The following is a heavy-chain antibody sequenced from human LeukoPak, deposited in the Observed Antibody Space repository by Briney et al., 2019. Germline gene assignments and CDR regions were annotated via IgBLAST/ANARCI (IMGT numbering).Heavy chain of an antibody. V-gene: IGHV3-7*01. CDR2: IKQDGSEK. CDR1: GFTFSIDW. J-gene: IGHJ4*02. Sequence: AGGSLRLSCAAAGFTFSIDWMSWVRQAPGKGREWVANIKQDGSEKYYVDSVKGRFTISRDKAKNSLYLQMNSLRAEDTAVYYCAAVFKFLWFEMGYWGQGTLVTVSS. D-gene: IGHD3-10*01. CDR3: AAVFKFLWFEMGY.